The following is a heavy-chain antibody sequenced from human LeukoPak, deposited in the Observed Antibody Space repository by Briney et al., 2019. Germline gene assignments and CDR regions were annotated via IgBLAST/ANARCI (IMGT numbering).Heavy chain of an antibody. Sequence: ASVKVSCKVSGYTLTELSMHWVRQAPGKGLEWMGGFDPEDGETIYAQKFQGRVTMTEDTSTDTAYMELSSLRSEDTAVYYCATGQPGIAAAGTPIDYWGQGTLVTVSS. CDR1: GYTLTELS. V-gene: IGHV1-24*01. J-gene: IGHJ4*02. CDR3: ATGQPGIAAAGTPIDY. D-gene: IGHD6-13*01. CDR2: FDPEDGET.